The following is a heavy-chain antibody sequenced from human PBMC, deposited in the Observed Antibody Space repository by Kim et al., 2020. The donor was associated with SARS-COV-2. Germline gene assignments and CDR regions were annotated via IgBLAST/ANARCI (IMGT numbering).Heavy chain of an antibody. Sequence: SETLSLTCTVSGGSISSYYWSWIRQPPGKGLEWIGYIYYSGSTNYNPSLKSRVTISVDTSKNQFSLKLSSVTAADTAVYYCSGGTGRVTFDIWGQGTMVTVSS. D-gene: IGHD2-15*01. CDR1: GGSISSYY. J-gene: IGHJ3*02. CDR3: SGGTGRVTFDI. CDR2: IYYSGST. V-gene: IGHV4-59*13.